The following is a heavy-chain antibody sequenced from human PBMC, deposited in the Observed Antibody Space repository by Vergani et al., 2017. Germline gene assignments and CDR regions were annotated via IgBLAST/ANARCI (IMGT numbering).Heavy chain of an antibody. CDR1: GGTFSSYA. J-gene: IGHJ2*01. CDR3: ARDRRSIAAVGNDSCFDL. Sequence: QVQLVQSGAEVKKPGSSVKVSCKASGGTFSSYAISWVRQAPGQGLEWMGGIIPIFGKANYAQKFQGRVTITADESTSTAYMALSSLRSEDTAVYYCARDRRSIAAVGNDSCFDLWGRGTLVTVSS. CDR2: IIPIFGKA. V-gene: IGHV1-69*13. D-gene: IGHD6-13*01.